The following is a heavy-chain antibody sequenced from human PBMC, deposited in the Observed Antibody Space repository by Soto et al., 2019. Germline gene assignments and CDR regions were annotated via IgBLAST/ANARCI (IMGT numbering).Heavy chain of an antibody. V-gene: IGHV3-74*01. CDR3: ARSREGYNLVADY. Sequence: EAQLVESGGGLVQPGGSLRLSCAASGFTFSGYWMHWVRQAPERGLVWVSRINGDGTTTHYADSVKGRFTISRDNAKNTLYLQMNSLRAEDTAVYPSARSREGYNLVADYWGQGTLVTASS. CDR2: INGDGTTT. D-gene: IGHD5-12*01. J-gene: IGHJ4*02. CDR1: GFTFSGYW.